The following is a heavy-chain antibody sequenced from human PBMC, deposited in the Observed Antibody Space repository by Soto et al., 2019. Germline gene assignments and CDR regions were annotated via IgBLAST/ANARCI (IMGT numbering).Heavy chain of an antibody. CDR2: INAGNGNT. CDR3: ARDILGDYGGTFDI. Sequence: ASVKVSCKASGYTFTSYAMHWVRQAPGQRLEGMGWINAGNGNTKYSQKFQGRVTITRDTSASTAYMELSSLRSEDTAVYYCARDILGDYGGTFDIWGQGTMVTVS. J-gene: IGHJ3*02. D-gene: IGHD4-17*01. V-gene: IGHV1-3*01. CDR1: GYTFTSYA.